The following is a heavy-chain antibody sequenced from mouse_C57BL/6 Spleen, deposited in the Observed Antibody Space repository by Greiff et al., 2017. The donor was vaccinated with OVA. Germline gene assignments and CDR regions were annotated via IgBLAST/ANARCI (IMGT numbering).Heavy chain of an antibody. J-gene: IGHJ1*03. CDR3: ARYDVSSSHWYFDV. CDR2: IRNKANGYTT. V-gene: IGHV7-3*01. D-gene: IGHD1-1*01. Sequence: EVQLVESGGGLVQPGGSLSLSCAASGFTFTDYYMSWVRQPPGKALEWLGFIRNKANGYTTEYSASVKGRFTISRDNSQSILYLQMNALRAEDSATYYCARYDVSSSHWYFDVWGTGTTVTVSS. CDR1: GFTFTDYY.